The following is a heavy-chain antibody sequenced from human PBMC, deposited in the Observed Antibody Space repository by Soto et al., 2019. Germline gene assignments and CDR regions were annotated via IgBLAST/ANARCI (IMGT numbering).Heavy chain of an antibody. CDR2: ISAYNGNT. J-gene: IGHJ4*02. CDR3: ARDSPPVDY. V-gene: IGHV1-18*01. Sequence: QVQLVQSGAEVKKPGASVKVSCKASGYTFTTYGISWVRQAPGQGLEWMGWISAYNGNTKYAQKLQGRVTMTTDTSTTTRYMEPRSRTTVGTAVYYSARDSPPVDYWGQGTLVTVSS. CDR1: GYTFTTYG.